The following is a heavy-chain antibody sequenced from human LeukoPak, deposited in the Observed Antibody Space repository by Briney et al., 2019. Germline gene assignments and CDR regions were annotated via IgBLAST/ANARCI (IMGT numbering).Heavy chain of an antibody. CDR1: GYSFTSYW. CDR3: ARIYDSSGYEEYFQH. CDR2: IYPGDSDT. Sequence: GESLKISCKGSGYSFTSYWIGWVRQMPGKGLEWMGIIYPGDSDTRYSPSFQGQVTISADKSISTAYLQWSSLKASDTAMYYCARIYDSSGYEEYFQHWGQGTLVTVSS. J-gene: IGHJ1*01. D-gene: IGHD3-22*01. V-gene: IGHV5-51*01.